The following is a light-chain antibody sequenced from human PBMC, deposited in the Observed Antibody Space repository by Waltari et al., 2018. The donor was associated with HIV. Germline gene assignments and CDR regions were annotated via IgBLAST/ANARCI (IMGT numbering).Light chain of an antibody. J-gene: IGLJ2*01. V-gene: IGLV1-47*01. CDR2: GNN. CDR1: LSNIGRTA. CDR3: AAWDDGLSGVI. Sequence: QPVLSQAPSASGAPGQRIVISCSGDLSNIGRTAVSWYQHPPGRAPSLLIDGNNERPAEVPDRFSGSKSGSSASLAISGLQSEDEGDYFCAAWDDGLSGVIFGGGTRLTV.